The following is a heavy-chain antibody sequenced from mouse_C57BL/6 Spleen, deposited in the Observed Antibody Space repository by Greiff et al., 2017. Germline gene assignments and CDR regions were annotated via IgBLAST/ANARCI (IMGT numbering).Heavy chain of an antibody. Sequence: VQLQQPGAELVKPGASVKLSCKASGYTFTSYWMHWVKQRPGQGLEWIGVIHPNSGSTNYNEKFKSKATLTVDKSSSTAYMQLSSLTSEDSAVYYCARSGNRYAMDYWGQGTSVTVSS. V-gene: IGHV1-64*01. CDR1: GYTFTSYW. CDR2: IHPNSGST. D-gene: IGHD2-1*01. J-gene: IGHJ4*01. CDR3: ARSGNRYAMDY.